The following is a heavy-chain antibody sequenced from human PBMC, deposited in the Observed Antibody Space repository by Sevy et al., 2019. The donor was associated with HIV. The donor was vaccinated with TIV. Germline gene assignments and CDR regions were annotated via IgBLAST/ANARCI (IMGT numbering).Heavy chain of an antibody. CDR1: GYTFTSYD. Sequence: ASVKVSCKSSGYTFTSYDIHWVRQATGQGVEWMGWMSPKSGNTGYASKFQGRVTMTRDTSISTAYMELSSLRSEDTAVYYCARWWGTSYYYYYAMDVWGQGTTVTVSS. CDR2: MSPKSGNT. V-gene: IGHV1-8*01. J-gene: IGHJ6*02. CDR3: ARWWGTSYYYYYAMDV. D-gene: IGHD2-8*02.